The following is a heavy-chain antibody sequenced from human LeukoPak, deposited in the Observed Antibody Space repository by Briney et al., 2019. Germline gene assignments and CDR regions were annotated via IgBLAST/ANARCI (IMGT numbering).Heavy chain of an antibody. CDR3: ARGACSGGSCPSYRYYYYYMEV. V-gene: IGHV4-34*01. CDR1: GGSFSGYY. J-gene: IGHJ6*03. CDR2: INHNGST. D-gene: IGHD2-15*01. Sequence: SETLSLTCAVYGGSFSGYYWSWIRQPPGKGLEWIGEINHNGSTNYNPSLKSRVTISVDTSKNQCSLKLSSVTAEDTAVYYCARGACSGGSCPSYRYYYYYMEVWGKGTTVTGSS.